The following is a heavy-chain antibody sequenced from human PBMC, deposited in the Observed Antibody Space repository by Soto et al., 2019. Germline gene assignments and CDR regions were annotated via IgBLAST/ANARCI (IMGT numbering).Heavy chain of an antibody. J-gene: IGHJ3*02. D-gene: IGHD1-26*01. CDR3: AKDRATQGGLDAFDI. CDR2: ISGSGGSA. V-gene: IGHV3-23*01. Sequence: GGSRRRSWAASGFTFSSYAMSGVRQAPGKGLEWVSAISGSGGSAYYADSVKGRFTISRDKSKNTLYLQMNSLRAEDTAVYYCAKDRATQGGLDAFDIWGQGTMVTVSS. CDR1: GFTFSSYA.